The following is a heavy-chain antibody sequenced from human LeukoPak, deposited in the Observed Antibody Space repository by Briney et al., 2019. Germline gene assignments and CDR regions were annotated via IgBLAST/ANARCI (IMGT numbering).Heavy chain of an antibody. D-gene: IGHD3-16*02. Sequence: GGSLRLSCAASGFTFSSYAMSWVRQAPGKGLEWVSSISSSSTYINYADSVKGRFTISRDNAKNSLYLQMNSLRAEDTAVYYCAKSSRDYVWGSYRSWGQGTLVTVSS. J-gene: IGHJ5*02. CDR1: GFTFSSYA. V-gene: IGHV3-21*04. CDR2: ISSSSTYI. CDR3: AKSSRDYVWGSYRS.